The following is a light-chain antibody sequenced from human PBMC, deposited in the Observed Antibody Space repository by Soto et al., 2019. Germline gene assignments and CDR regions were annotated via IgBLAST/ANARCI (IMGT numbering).Light chain of an antibody. V-gene: IGKV3-20*01. CDR1: QSVSSSY. CDR3: LQYGCSPYT. CDR2: GAS. Sequence: EIVLTQSPGTLSLSPGERATLSCRASQSVSSSYLAWYQQKPGQAPRPLIYGASSRATGIPDRFSGSGSGTDFTLTISRLEPEDFAVYFCLQYGCSPYTFGQGTKLEIK. J-gene: IGKJ2*01.